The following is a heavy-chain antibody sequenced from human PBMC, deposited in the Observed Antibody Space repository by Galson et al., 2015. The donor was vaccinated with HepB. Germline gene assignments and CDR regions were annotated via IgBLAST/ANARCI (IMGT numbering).Heavy chain of an antibody. V-gene: IGHV3-72*01. CDR1: GFSFTDHY. CDR3: ARSIAVASAY. Sequence: SLRLSCAASGFSFTDHYADWVRQAPGKGLEWVARSKNKAHGYTTAYAPSVKGRFAISRDDSKNSVYLQMNSLKTEDTAVYYCARSIAVASAYWGQGTLVTVSS. CDR2: SKNKAHGYTT. D-gene: IGHD6-19*01. J-gene: IGHJ4*02.